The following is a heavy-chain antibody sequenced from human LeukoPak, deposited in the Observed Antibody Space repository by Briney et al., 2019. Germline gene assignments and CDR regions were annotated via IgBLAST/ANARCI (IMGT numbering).Heavy chain of an antibody. V-gene: IGHV3-33*05. CDR2: ISYDGSNK. Sequence: GRSLRLSCAASGFTFSSYGMHWVRQAPGKGLEWVAVISYDGSNKYYADSVKGRFTVSRDNSKNTLYLQMNSLRAEDTAVYYCAREWGYYDYRGQGTLVTVSS. CDR3: AREWGYYDY. CDR1: GFTFSSYG. J-gene: IGHJ4*02. D-gene: IGHD3-16*01.